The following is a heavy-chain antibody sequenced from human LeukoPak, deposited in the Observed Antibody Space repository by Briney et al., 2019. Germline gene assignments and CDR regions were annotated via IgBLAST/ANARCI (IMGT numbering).Heavy chain of an antibody. CDR1: GGSFTDYF. CDR2: ISYTGST. Sequence: PSETLSLTCTVSGGSFTDYFWSWIRQPPGKGLQWIGYISYTGSTNYNPSLKSRVTISLVTSMNQFSLKLSSVTAADTAVYYCARETFHYETSRYSTLDYWGPGLLVTVSS. CDR3: ARETFHYETSRYSTLDY. J-gene: IGHJ4*02. D-gene: IGHD3-22*01. V-gene: IGHV4-59*01.